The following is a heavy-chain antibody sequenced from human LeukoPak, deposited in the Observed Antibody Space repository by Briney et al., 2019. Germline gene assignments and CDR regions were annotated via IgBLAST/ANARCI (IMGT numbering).Heavy chain of an antibody. V-gene: IGHV4-34*01. CDR2: INHSGST. J-gene: IGHJ5*02. Sequence: SETLSLTCAVYGGSFSGHYWSWIPQPPGKGLEGSGEINHSGSTNYNPALKSRGTILVDTSKNQFSLKPSSVTAADTAVYYCARGRLVLPWFGDGDWFGPWGPETLVTVSS. CDR1: GGSFSGHY. CDR3: ARGRLVLPWFGDGDWFGP. D-gene: IGHD3-10*01.